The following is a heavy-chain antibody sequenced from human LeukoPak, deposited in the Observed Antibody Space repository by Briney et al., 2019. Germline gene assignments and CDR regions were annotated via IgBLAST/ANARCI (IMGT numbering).Heavy chain of an antibody. Sequence: PGGSLRLSCAASGFTFSSYEMNWVRQAPGKGLEWVSYISSSGSTIYYADSVKGRFTISRDNAKNSLYLQMNSLRAEDTAVYYCARAPFGSYLDYWGQGTLVTVSS. D-gene: IGHD1-26*01. CDR2: ISSSGSTI. CDR3: ARAPFGSYLDY. CDR1: GFTFSSYE. V-gene: IGHV3-48*03. J-gene: IGHJ4*02.